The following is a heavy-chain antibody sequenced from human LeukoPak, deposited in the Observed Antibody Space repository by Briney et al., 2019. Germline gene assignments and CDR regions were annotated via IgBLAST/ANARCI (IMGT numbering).Heavy chain of an antibody. V-gene: IGHV3-15*01. J-gene: IGHJ6*03. CDR2: IRSKIDGGTT. CDR1: GFILSSYW. Sequence: GGSLRLSCEASGFILSSYWMSWVRQAPGKGLDWIGRIRSKIDGGTTDYAAPVKGRFTISRDDSKNTLYLQMNSLKTEDTAVYYCTRDRDSSDYMDVWGKGARVTISS. CDR3: TRDRDSSDYMDV. D-gene: IGHD3-22*01.